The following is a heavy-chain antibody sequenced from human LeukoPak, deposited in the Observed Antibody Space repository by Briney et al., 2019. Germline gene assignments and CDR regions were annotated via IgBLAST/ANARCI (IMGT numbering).Heavy chain of an antibody. CDR2: IYADGSS. V-gene: IGHV4-61*02. Sequence: SETLSLTCTASGGSVGSDNSYWNWIRQPAGKGLEWIGRIYADGSSTYNPSLKSRVTILVDTSKNQFSLRLSSMTAAHTAVYYCARGYYYRTWGQGTLVTVSS. CDR3: ARGYYYRT. J-gene: IGHJ4*02. CDR1: GGSVGSDNSY. D-gene: IGHD3-10*01.